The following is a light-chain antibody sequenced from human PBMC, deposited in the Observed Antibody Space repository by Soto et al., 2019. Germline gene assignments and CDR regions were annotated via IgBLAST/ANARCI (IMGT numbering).Light chain of an antibody. Sequence: QSALTQPASVSGSPGQSITISCTGTNSDVGGYDYVSWYQHHPGKAPKLIIYEVSNRPSGVSNRFSGSKSGNTASLTISGLQAEDEADYHCTSYTGSAVIFGGGTQLTVL. CDR2: EVS. J-gene: IGLJ2*01. CDR1: NSDVGGYDY. CDR3: TSYTGSAVI. V-gene: IGLV2-14*01.